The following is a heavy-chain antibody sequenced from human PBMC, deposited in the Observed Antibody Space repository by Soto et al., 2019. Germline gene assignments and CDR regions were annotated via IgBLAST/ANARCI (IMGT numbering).Heavy chain of an antibody. V-gene: IGHV3-9*01. Sequence: GGSLRLSCAASGFTFDDYAMHWVRQAPGKGLEWVSGISWNSGLIGYADPVKGRFTISRDNAKNSLYLQMNSLRAEDTALYYCTKARSMASGMDVWGQGATVTVSS. J-gene: IGHJ6*02. D-gene: IGHD5-12*01. CDR1: GFTFDDYA. CDR2: ISWNSGLI. CDR3: TKARSMASGMDV.